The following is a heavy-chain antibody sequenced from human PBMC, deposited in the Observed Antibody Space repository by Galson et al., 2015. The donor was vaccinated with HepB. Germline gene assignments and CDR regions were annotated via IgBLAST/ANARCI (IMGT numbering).Heavy chain of an antibody. J-gene: IGHJ6*02. CDR3: ARVPAAMGSHGYYGMDV. CDR1: GGTFSSYA. D-gene: IGHD2-2*01. Sequence: SVKVSCKASGGTFSSYAISWVRQAPGQGLEWMGGIIPIFGTANYAQKFQGRVTITADESTSTAYMELSSLRSEDTAVYYCARVPAAMGSHGYYGMDVWGQGTTVTVSS. CDR2: IIPIFGTA. V-gene: IGHV1-69*13.